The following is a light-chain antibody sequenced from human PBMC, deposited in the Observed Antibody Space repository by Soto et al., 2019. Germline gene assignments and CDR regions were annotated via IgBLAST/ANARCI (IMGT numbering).Light chain of an antibody. V-gene: IGKV3-15*01. Sequence: EVVMTQSPATLYVSPGERATLFCRATQSLSINLAWYQHKPGQAPRLLIYGVSNRAPGIPVRFSASGSGTDFTLTISSLQPEDLATYYCQQYNDYSWTFGQGTKVEIK. CDR2: GVS. J-gene: IGKJ1*01. CDR1: QSLSIN. CDR3: QQYNDYSWT.